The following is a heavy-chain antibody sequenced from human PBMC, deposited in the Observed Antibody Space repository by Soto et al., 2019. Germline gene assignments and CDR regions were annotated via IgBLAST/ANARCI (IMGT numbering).Heavy chain of an antibody. V-gene: IGHV4-59*01. Sequence: SETLSLTCTVSGGSISSYYWSWIRQPPGKGLEWIGYIYYSGSTNYNPSLKSRVTISVDASKNQFSLKLSSVTAADTAVYYCARVAAAAPLTAIDYWGQGTLVTVSS. CDR1: GGSISSYY. J-gene: IGHJ4*02. D-gene: IGHD6-13*01. CDR2: IYYSGST. CDR3: ARVAAAAPLTAIDY.